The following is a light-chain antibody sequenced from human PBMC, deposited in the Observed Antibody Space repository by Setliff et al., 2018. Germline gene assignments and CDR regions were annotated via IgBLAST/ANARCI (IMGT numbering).Light chain of an antibody. Sequence: QSVLTQPASVSGSPGQSITISCTGTSTDVGGYNYVSWYQQHPGKAPKLMIYDVIQRPSGVSNRFSGSKSGNTASLTISGLQAEDAADYYCCSFTTSSTYVFGSGTKGTVL. V-gene: IGLV2-14*03. CDR3: CSFTTSSTYV. CDR1: STDVGGYNY. CDR2: DVI. J-gene: IGLJ1*01.